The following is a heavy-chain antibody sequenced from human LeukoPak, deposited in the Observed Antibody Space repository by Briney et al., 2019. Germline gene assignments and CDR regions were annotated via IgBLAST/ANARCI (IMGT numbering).Heavy chain of an antibody. CDR1: GGSISSYY. D-gene: IGHD3-10*01. Sequence: ETLSLTCTVSGGSISSYYWGWIRQPPGKGLEWIGSIYYSGSTYYNPSLKSRVTISLDTSKNHFSLKLNSVTATDTAVYYCAREVITMVRGVDYWGQGILVTVSS. CDR3: AREVITMVRGVDY. CDR2: IYYSGST. J-gene: IGHJ4*02. V-gene: IGHV4-39*07.